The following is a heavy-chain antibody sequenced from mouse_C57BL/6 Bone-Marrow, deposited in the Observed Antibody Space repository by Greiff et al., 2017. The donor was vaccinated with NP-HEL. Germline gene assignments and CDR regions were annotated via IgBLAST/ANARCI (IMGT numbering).Heavy chain of an antibody. Sequence: EVQLVESGGGLVKPGGSLKLSCAASGFTFSSYAMSWVRQTPEKRLEWVATISDGGSYTYYPAHVKGRFTISRDNAKNNLYLQMSHLKSEDTAMYYCASHYYGSSPWFAYWGQGTLVTVSA. CDR3: ASHYYGSSPWFAY. J-gene: IGHJ3*01. D-gene: IGHD1-1*01. CDR1: GFTFSSYA. V-gene: IGHV5-4*01. CDR2: ISDGGSYT.